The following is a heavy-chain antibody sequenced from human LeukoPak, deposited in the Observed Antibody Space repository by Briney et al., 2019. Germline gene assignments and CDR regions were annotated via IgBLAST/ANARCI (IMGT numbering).Heavy chain of an antibody. V-gene: IGHV3-48*04. CDR3: AKDSTVWAVAGFDY. CDR2: IDSSSSTI. Sequence: PGGSLRLSCEASGFIFSDYNMNWVRQAPGKGLEWLSFIDSSSSTIYHADSVKGRFAISRDNAKNSLFLQMDSLRAEDTALYYCAKDSTVWAVAGFDYWGQGTLVTVSS. D-gene: IGHD6-19*01. J-gene: IGHJ4*02. CDR1: GFIFSDYN.